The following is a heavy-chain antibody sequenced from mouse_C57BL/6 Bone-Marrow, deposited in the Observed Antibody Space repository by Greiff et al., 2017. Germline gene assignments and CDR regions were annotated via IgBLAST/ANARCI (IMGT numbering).Heavy chain of an antibody. CDR1: GYTFTSYW. Sequence: VQLQQPGAELVMPGASVKLSCKASGYTFTSYWMHWVKQRPGQGLEWIGEIDPSDSYTNYNQKFKGKSTLTVDKSSSTAYMQLSSLTSEDSAVXDCARDTYYFDDWGKGTTLTVSS. CDR2: IDPSDSYT. V-gene: IGHV1-69*01. D-gene: IGHD2-10*02. CDR3: ARDTYYFDD. J-gene: IGHJ2*01.